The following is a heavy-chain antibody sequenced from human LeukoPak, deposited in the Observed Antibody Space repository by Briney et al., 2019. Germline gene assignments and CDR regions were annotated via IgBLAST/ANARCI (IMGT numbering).Heavy chain of an antibody. D-gene: IGHD3-22*01. J-gene: IGHJ4*02. Sequence: GGSLRLSCAAAGFTFSSYSMRWVRQAPGEGLEWVSGISGSGDNTYYADSVKGRFTISRDNSKNTLYVQVNSLGTEDTAAYYCAKGSYYDSSGSFYFDYWGQGTLVTVSS. CDR1: GFTFSSYS. CDR3: AKGSYYDSSGSFYFDY. V-gene: IGHV3-23*01. CDR2: ISGSGDNT.